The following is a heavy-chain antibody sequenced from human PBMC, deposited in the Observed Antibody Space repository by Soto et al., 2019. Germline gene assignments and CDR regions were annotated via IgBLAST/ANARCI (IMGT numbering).Heavy chain of an antibody. D-gene: IGHD4-17*01. CDR2: ISTYNGNT. V-gene: IGHV1-18*01. CDR1: GYSFTTSG. CDR3: ARRLYGNYDY. Sequence: QAQLVQSGAEVKEPGASVKVSCKASGYSFTTSGITWVRQAPGQGLEWMGWISTYNGNTNYAQKLQDRVTLTTDTYTSTAYMELRSLRSADTAVYYCARRLYGNYDYWGQGTLVTVSS. J-gene: IGHJ4*02.